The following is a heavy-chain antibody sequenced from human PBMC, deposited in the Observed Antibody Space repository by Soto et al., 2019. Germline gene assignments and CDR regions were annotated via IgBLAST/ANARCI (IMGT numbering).Heavy chain of an antibody. CDR2: ISGSGGST. D-gene: IGHD3-9*01. CDR1: GFTFSSYA. J-gene: IGHJ4*02. Sequence: GGSLRLSCAASGFTFSSYAMSWVRQAPGKGLEWVSAISGSGGSTYYADSVKGRFTISRDTSKSQFSLKLSSVTAADTAVYYCARGRGRDYDILTGYYDPGPFDYWGQGTQVTVSS. CDR3: ARGRGRDYDILTGYYDPGPFDY. V-gene: IGHV3-23*01.